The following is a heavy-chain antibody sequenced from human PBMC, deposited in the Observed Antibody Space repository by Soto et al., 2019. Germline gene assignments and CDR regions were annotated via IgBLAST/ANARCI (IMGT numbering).Heavy chain of an antibody. CDR3: AYSSSSPY. J-gene: IGHJ4*02. D-gene: IGHD6-6*01. CDR2: ISWNSGSI. CDR1: GFTFDDYA. Sequence: EVQLVESGGGLVQPGRSLRLSCAASGFTFDDYAMHWVRQAPGKGLEWVSGISWNSGSIGYADSVKGRFTISGDNAKNSLYLQMSSLRAEDTACYYCAYSSSSPYWGQGTLVTVSS. V-gene: IGHV3-9*01.